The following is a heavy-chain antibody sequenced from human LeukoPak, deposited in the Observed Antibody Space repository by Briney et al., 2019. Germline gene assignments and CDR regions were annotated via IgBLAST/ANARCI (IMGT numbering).Heavy chain of an antibody. V-gene: IGHV5-51*01. CDR3: ARRGNYYDSSGYYYGDAFDI. CDR2: IYPGDSDT. Sequence: PGESLKISCEGSGYSFTNYWIGWVRQMPGKGLEWMGIIYPGDSDTRYSPSFQGQVTISADKSIYTAYLQWSSLKASDTAMYYCARRGNYYDSSGYYYGDAFDIWGQGTMVTVSS. D-gene: IGHD3-22*01. CDR1: GYSFTNYW. J-gene: IGHJ3*02.